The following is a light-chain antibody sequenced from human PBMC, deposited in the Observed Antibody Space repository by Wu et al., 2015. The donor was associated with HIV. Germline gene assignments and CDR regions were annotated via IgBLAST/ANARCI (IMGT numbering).Light chain of an antibody. CDR3: QQYNNWPPMYA. Sequence: ENVLTQSPGTLSLSPGERATLSCRASQSVSSNLAWYQQKPGQAPRLLIYGASTRATGIPARFSGSGSGTEFTLTISSMQSEDFAVYYCQQYNNWPPMYAFGQGTKLEIK. V-gene: IGKV3-15*01. CDR1: QSVSSN. J-gene: IGKJ2*01. CDR2: GAS.